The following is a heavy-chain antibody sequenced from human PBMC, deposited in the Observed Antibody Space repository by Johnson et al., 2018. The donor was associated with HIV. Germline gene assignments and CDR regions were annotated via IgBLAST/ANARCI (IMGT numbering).Heavy chain of an antibody. CDR2: IYSGGST. CDR1: GFTVSSNY. J-gene: IGHJ3*02. V-gene: IGHV3-66*01. CDR3: SKLLVDTIMEEHDAFDI. D-gene: IGHD5-18*01. Sequence: VQLVESGGGLVQPGGSLRLSCAASGFTVSSNYMSWVRQAPGKGLEWVSDIYSGGSTYYADSVKGRFTISRDNSKNTLYLQMNSLRAEDTAVYYCSKLLVDTIMEEHDAFDIWGQGTMVTVSS.